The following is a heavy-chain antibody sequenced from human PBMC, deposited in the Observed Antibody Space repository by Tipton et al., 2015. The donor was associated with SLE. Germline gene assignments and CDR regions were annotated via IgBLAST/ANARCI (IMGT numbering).Heavy chain of an antibody. Sequence: SLGLSCAASGFTFSSYAMHWVRQAPGRGLEWVAGISWNTGNIGYADSVKGRFTISRDNARNSLYLQMNSLRREDTALYYCAKDIRIWGSGYGMDVWGQGTTVTVSS. D-gene: IGHD7-27*01. CDR1: GFTFSSYA. J-gene: IGHJ6*02. CDR3: AKDIRIWGSGYGMDV. CDR2: ISWNTGNI. V-gene: IGHV3-9*01.